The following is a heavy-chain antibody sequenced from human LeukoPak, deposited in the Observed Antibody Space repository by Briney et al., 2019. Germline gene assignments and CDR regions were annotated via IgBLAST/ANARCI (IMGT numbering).Heavy chain of an antibody. Sequence: PSETLSLTCTVSGGSISSYYWSWIRQPPGKGLEWIGYIYYSGSTNYNPSLTSRVTISVDTSKNQFSLKLSSVTAADTAVYYCARGRGSSWFNWFDPWGQGTLVTVSS. V-gene: IGHV4-59*01. CDR1: GGSISSYY. D-gene: IGHD6-13*01. CDR2: IYYSGST. CDR3: ARGRGSSWFNWFDP. J-gene: IGHJ5*02.